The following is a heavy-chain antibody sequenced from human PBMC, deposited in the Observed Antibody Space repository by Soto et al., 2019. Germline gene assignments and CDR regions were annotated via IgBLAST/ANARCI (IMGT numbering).Heavy chain of an antibody. CDR3: ARGYYYDSSGYYFKYNWFDP. V-gene: IGHV4-34*01. Sequence: SETLSLTCAVYGGSFSGYYWSWIRQPPGKGLEWIGEINHSGSTNYNPSLRSRVTISVDTSKNQFSLKLSSVTAADTAVYYCARGYYYDSSGYYFKYNWFDPWGQGTLVTVSS. D-gene: IGHD3-22*01. CDR1: GGSFSGYY. CDR2: INHSGST. J-gene: IGHJ5*02.